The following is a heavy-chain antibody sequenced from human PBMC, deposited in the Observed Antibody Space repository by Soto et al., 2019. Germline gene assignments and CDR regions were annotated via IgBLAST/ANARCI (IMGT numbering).Heavy chain of an antibody. CDR1: GFTFSSYW. V-gene: IGHV3-7*01. CDR2: IKQDGSEK. D-gene: IGHD2-15*01. CDR3: ARADIVVVVAATSNFDY. Sequence: VASLRLSFAASGFTFSSYWMSWVRQTPGKGLEWVANIKQDGSEKYYVDSVKGRFTISRDNAKNSLYLQMNSLRAEDTAVYYCARADIVVVVAATSNFDYWGQGT. J-gene: IGHJ4*02.